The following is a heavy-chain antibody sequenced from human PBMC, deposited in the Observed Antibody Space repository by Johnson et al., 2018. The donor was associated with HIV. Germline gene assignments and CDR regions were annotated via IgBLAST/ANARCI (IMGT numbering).Heavy chain of an antibody. CDR3: AKDGGRLRTDAFDM. V-gene: IGHV3-20*04. CDR2: INWNGGST. Sequence: VQLVESGGTLVQPGGSLRLSCAASEVPVSSNYMSWIRQAPGVGLEWVSGINWNGGSTGYADSVKGRFIISRDNAKNSLYLQMNSLRAEDTALYYCAKDGGRLRTDAFDMWGQGTMV. J-gene: IGHJ3*02. D-gene: IGHD2-15*01. CDR1: EVPVSSNY.